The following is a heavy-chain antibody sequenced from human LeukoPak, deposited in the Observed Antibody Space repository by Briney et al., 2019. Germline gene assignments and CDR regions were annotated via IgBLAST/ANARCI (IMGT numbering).Heavy chain of an antibody. V-gene: IGHV3-21*01. J-gene: IGHJ6*02. CDR1: GFTFSSYS. CDR3: ARHGSEWELLLYYYGMDV. CDR2: ISSSSSYI. Sequence: SGGSLRLCCAASGFTFSSYSMNWVRQATGKGLEWVSSISSSSSYIYYADSVKGRFTISRDNAKNSLYLQMNSLRAEDTAVYYCARHGSEWELLLYYYGMDVWGQGTTVTVSS. D-gene: IGHD1-26*01.